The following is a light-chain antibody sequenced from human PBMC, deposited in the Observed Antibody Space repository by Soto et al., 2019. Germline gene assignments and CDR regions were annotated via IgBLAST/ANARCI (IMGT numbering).Light chain of an antibody. V-gene: IGLV1-47*02. CDR3: AAWDDSLRGNF. CDR1: SSNIAVNY. J-gene: IGLJ1*01. CDR2: FND. Sequence: QSVLTQPPSASGTPGQRVIISCSGSSSNIAVNYVYWYQHLPGTAPKLLIYFNDQRPSGVPDRFSGSKFCTSDSLAIIGLRSEYEADYYCAAWDDSLRGNFFGTGTKRTVL.